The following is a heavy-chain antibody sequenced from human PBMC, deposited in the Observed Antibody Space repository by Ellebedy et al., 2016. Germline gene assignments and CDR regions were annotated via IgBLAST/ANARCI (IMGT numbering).Heavy chain of an antibody. J-gene: IGHJ4*02. Sequence: ASVKVSXKASGYSFTNYYMHWVRQAPGQELEWMGIIDRSSGIAKYAQKFQGRITMTRDTSTSTVYLDLSSLTSEDTAIYYCARDGDSAYDYWGQGTLVTVSS. CDR3: ARDGDSAYDY. CDR1: GYSFTNYY. D-gene: IGHD4-11*01. CDR2: IDRSSGIA. V-gene: IGHV1-46*01.